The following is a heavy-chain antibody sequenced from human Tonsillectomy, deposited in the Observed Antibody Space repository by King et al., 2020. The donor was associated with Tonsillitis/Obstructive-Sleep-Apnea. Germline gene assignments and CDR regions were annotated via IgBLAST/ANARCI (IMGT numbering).Heavy chain of an antibody. CDR1: GFIFGDFV. CDR3: TGAGGQLERTFGY. J-gene: IGHJ4*02. CDR2: IRSKAYGGTT. D-gene: IGHD1-1*01. V-gene: IGHV3-49*05. Sequence: VQLVESGGGLVKPGRSLRLSCTASGFIFGDFVMSWFRQAPGKGLEWISFIRSKAYGGTTDYAASVKGRFTISRDDSKSIAYLQMKSLKTEDTGVYYCTGAGGQLERTFGYWGQGTLGTVSS.